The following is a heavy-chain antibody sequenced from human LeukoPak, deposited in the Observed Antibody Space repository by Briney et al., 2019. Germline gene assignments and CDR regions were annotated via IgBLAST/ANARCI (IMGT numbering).Heavy chain of an antibody. CDR1: GGSISGYY. V-gene: IGHV4-4*07. Sequence: PSETLSLTCAVSGGSISGYYWTWIRQPAGKGLEWIGRIYTSGSTNYNPSLKSRVTMSVDTSKNQFSLKLSSVTAADTAVYYCARSGYDFWSGYYSFDYWGQGTLATVSS. J-gene: IGHJ4*02. D-gene: IGHD3-3*01. CDR2: IYTSGST. CDR3: ARSGYDFWSGYYSFDY.